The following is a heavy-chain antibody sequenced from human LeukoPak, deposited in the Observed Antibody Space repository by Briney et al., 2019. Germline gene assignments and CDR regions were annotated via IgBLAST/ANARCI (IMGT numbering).Heavy chain of an antibody. V-gene: IGHV4-4*07. CDR1: GGSIISNY. D-gene: IGHD3-22*01. CDR2: IYGCGIT. Sequence: PSETLSLTCTVSGGSIISNYWSWIRQSAGTGLEWIGRIYGCGITDYNPSLKSRVTMSLDSSRKQFSLRLTSVTAADTAVYYCARLKFYDSTGYSPGYYMDVWGKGTTV. J-gene: IGHJ6*03. CDR3: ARLKFYDSTGYSPGYYMDV.